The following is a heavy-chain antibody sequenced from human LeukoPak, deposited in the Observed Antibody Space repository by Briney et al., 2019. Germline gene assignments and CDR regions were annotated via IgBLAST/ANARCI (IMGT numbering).Heavy chain of an antibody. V-gene: IGHV4-38-2*02. CDR3: ARHLDGTYYDFWSGPFDAFDI. CDR2: IYHSGST. Sequence: SQTLSLTCTVSGGSISSGYYWGWIRQPPGKGLEWIGSIYHSGSTYYNPSLKSRVTISVDTSKNQFSLKLSSVTAADTAVYYCARHLDGTYYDFWSGPFDAFDIWGQGTMVTVSS. D-gene: IGHD3-3*01. CDR1: GGSISSGYY. J-gene: IGHJ3*02.